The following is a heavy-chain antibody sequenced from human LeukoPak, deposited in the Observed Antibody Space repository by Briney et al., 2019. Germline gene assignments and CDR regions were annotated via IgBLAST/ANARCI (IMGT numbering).Heavy chain of an antibody. CDR1: GYTFTGYY. V-gene: IGHV1-2*02. J-gene: IGHJ1*01. CDR3: AREGGAGYCSSTSCSSAEYFQH. Sequence: ASVKVSCKASGYTFTGYYMHWVRQAPGQGLEWMGWINPNSGGTNYAQKFQGRVTMTRDTSISTAYMELSRLRSDDTAVYYCAREGGAGYCSSTSCSSAEYFQHWGQGTLVTVSS. CDR2: INPNSGGT. D-gene: IGHD2-2*01.